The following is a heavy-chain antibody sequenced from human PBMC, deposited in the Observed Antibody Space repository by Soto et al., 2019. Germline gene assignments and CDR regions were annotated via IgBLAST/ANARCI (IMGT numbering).Heavy chain of an antibody. CDR2: IYYSGST. V-gene: IGHV4-31*01. J-gene: IGHJ6*02. CDR3: ARRRSFRGVIENDNYYYYYGMDV. CDR1: GGSISSGGYY. D-gene: IGHD3-16*02. Sequence: ASETLSLTCTVSGGSISSGGYYWSWIRQHPGKGLEWIGYIYYSGSTYYSPSFQGQVTISADKSISTAYLQWSSLKASDTAMYYCARRRSFRGVIENDNYYYYYGMDVWGQGTTVTVSS.